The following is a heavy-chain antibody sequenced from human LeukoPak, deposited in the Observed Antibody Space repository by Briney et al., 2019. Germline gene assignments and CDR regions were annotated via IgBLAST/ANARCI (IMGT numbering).Heavy chain of an antibody. CDR3: ARGGYSGYDLDY. Sequence: SETLSLTCTVSGGSISSYYWSWIRQPPGKGLEWIGYIYYSESTNYNPSLKSRVTISVDTSKNQFSLKLSSVTAADTAVYYCARGGYSGYDLDYWGQGTLVTVSS. V-gene: IGHV4-59*01. CDR1: GGSISSYY. J-gene: IGHJ4*02. D-gene: IGHD5-12*01. CDR2: IYYSEST.